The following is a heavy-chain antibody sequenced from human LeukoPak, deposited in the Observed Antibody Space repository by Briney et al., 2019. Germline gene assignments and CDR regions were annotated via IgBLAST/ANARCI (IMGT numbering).Heavy chain of an antibody. J-gene: IGHJ4*02. CDR3: ARHKPTGSYPLEL. CDR1: GDSISSYY. D-gene: IGHD3-10*01. CDR2: VYCSGRT. Sequence: PSETLSLTCTVSGDSISSYYWSWLRQPPGKGLEWIGHVYCSGRTTYNPSLRSRLTISVDTSTSQLSLKLSSVTAADTAVYYCARHKPTGSYPLELWGQGTLVTVSS. V-gene: IGHV4-59*08.